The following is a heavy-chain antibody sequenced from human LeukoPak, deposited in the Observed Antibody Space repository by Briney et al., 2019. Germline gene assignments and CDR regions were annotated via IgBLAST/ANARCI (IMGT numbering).Heavy chain of an antibody. CDR3: ARRGVYYDSSGYHYYFDY. CDR2: ISHSGIT. CDR1: GGFFSGYY. D-gene: IGHD3-22*01. J-gene: IGHJ4*02. V-gene: IGHV4-34*01. Sequence: PSETLSLTCAVYGGFFSGYYWSWIRQPPGKGLEWIGEISHSGITNHNPSLKSQVTISADTSKNQFSLKLSSVTAADTAVYYCARRGVYYDSSGYHYYFDYWGQGTLVTVSS.